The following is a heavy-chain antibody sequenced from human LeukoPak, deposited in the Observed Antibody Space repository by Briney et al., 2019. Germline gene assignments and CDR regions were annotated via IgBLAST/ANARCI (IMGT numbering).Heavy chain of an antibody. J-gene: IGHJ1*01. V-gene: IGHV4-34*01. CDR1: GGSFSGYY. D-gene: IGHD2-15*01. Sequence: SETLSLTCAVYGGSFSGYYWSWVRQPPGKGLEWIGEINHSGSTNYNPSLNSRVTISVDTSKNHFSPKLSSVTAADTAVYYCARGTRRGGKHLAYFQHWGQGTLVTVSS. CDR3: ARGTRRGGKHLAYFQH. CDR2: INHSGST.